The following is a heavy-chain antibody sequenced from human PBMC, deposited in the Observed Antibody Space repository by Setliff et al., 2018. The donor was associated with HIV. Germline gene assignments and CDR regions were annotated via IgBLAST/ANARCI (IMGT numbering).Heavy chain of an antibody. D-gene: IGHD6-6*01. CDR2: FHYRGSP. CDR3: ARSVARDYWYFGH. J-gene: IGHJ2*01. Sequence: SSETLSLTCTVSGGSFSSGNYYWSWIRQPPGEGLEFLGFFHYRGSPIYNPSLKSRVKISVDTSKNQFSLNLTSVTAADTAVYYCARSVARDYWYFGHWGRGSLVTVSS. CDR1: GGSFSSGNYY. V-gene: IGHV4-61*01.